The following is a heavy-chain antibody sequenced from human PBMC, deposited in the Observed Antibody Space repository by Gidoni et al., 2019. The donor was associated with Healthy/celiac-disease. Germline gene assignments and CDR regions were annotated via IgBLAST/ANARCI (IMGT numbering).Heavy chain of an antibody. CDR1: GFTFSSYS. V-gene: IGHV3-48*02. CDR3: ARKGGYYDSSGGYFDL. D-gene: IGHD3-22*01. CDR2: ISSSSSTI. Sequence: EVQLVESGGGLVQPGGSLRLSCASSGFTFSSYSMNWVRQAPGKGLEWVSYISSSSSTIYYADSVKGRFTISRDNAKNSLYLQRNSLRDEDTAVYYCARKGGYYDSSGGYFDLWGRGTLVTVSS. J-gene: IGHJ2*01.